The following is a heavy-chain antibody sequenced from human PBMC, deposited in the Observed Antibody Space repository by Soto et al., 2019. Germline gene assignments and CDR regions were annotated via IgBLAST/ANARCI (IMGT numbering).Heavy chain of an antibody. J-gene: IGHJ6*02. CDR3: ARDGTTVTDNNPNQYYYYYYGMDV. CDR2: IYHSEST. CDR1: GYSITSGYY. Sequence: KPSETLSLTCAVSGYSITSGYYWGWIRQPPGKGLEWIGSIYHSESTYYNPSLKSRVTISVDTSMDQFSLKLNSVTAADTAVYYCARDGTTVTDNNPNQYYYYYYGMDVWGQGTTVTVSS. V-gene: IGHV4-38-2*02. D-gene: IGHD4-17*01.